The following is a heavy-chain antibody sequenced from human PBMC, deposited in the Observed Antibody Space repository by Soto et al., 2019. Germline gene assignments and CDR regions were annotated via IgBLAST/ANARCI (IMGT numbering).Heavy chain of an antibody. D-gene: IGHD3-22*01. CDR3: ARGALGLLRH. V-gene: IGHV1-69*02. Sequence: QVQLVQSGAEVKKPGSSVKVSCKASGGTFSSYTISWVRQAPGQGLEWMGRIIPILGIANYAQKFQGRVTITEDKSTSTAYMELSSLRSEDTAVYYCARGALGLLRHWGQGTLVTVSS. CDR1: GGTFSSYT. CDR2: IIPILGIA. J-gene: IGHJ4*02.